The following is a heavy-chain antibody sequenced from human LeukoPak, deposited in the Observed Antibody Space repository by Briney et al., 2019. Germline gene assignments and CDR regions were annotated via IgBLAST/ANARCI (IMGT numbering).Heavy chain of an antibody. CDR2: ISSSRTT. J-gene: IGHJ4*02. CDR1: GFTFSSYE. D-gene: IGHD1-26*01. V-gene: IGHV3-48*03. Sequence: GGSLRLSCVASGFTFSSYEMNWVRQAPGKGLEWLSYISSSRTTYYADSVKGRFTTSRDNAKNSLYLQMNSLRAEDTAVYYCARGSSGSYYVDYWGQGTLVTVSS. CDR3: ARGSSGSYYVDY.